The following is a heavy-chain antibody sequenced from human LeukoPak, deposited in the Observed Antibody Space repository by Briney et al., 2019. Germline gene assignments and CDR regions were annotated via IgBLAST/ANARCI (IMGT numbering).Heavy chain of an antibody. CDR1: GGTFSSYA. CDR2: IIPIFGTA. V-gene: IGHV1-69*05. Sequence: SVKVSCKASGGTFSSYAISWVRQAPGQGLEWMGGIIPIFGTANYAQKFQGRVTITTDESTSTAYMELSSLRSEDTAVCYCARDPDTAMDGGDYWGQGTLVTVSS. J-gene: IGHJ4*02. D-gene: IGHD5-18*01. CDR3: ARDPDTAMDGGDY.